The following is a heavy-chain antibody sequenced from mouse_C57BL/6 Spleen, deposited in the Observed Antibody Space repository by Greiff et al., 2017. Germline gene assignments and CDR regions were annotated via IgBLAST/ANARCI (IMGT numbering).Heavy chain of an antibody. V-gene: IGHV5-4*01. CDR2: ISDGGSYT. Sequence: EVKLVESGGGLVKPGGSLKLSCAASGFTFSSYAMSWVRQTPEKRLEWVATISDGGSYTYYTDNVKGRFTISRDNAKNNLYLQMSHLKSEDTAMYYWARDEDGPAWCAYWGQGTLVTVSA. D-gene: IGHD2-3*01. CDR3: ARDEDGPAWCAY. CDR1: GFTFSSYA. J-gene: IGHJ3*01.